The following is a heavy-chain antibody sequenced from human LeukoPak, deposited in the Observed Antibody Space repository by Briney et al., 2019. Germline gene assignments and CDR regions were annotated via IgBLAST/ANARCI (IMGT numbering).Heavy chain of an antibody. J-gene: IGHJ4*02. Sequence: ASVKVSCKASGGTFSSYAISWVRQAPGQGLEWMGRIIPILGIANYAQKFQGRVTITADKSTSTAYMELSSLRSEDTAVYYCARDSGAYYDSSGYHHYWGQGTLVTVSS. CDR3: ARDSGAYYDSSGYHHY. D-gene: IGHD3-22*01. V-gene: IGHV1-69*04. CDR1: GGTFSSYA. CDR2: IIPILGIA.